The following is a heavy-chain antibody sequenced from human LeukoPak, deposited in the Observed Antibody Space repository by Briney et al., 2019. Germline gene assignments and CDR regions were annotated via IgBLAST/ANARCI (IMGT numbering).Heavy chain of an antibody. V-gene: IGHV1-24*01. CDR1: GYTFTSYY. D-gene: IGHD2-8*01. CDR2: FDPKDGET. CDR3: AETHGVP. Sequence: ASVKVSCKASGYTFTSYYMHWVRQAPGKGLEWMGGFDPKDGETIYAQKFQGRVTMTEDTSTDTAYMELSSLRSEDTAVYYCAETHGVPWGQGTLVTVSS. J-gene: IGHJ4*02.